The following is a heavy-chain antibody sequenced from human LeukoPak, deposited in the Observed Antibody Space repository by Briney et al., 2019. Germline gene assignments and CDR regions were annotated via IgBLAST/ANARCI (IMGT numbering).Heavy chain of an antibody. CDR3: ATSGYSSGWYDRH. CDR1: GYTLTELS. D-gene: IGHD6-19*01. V-gene: IGHV1-24*01. Sequence: ASVKVSCKVSGYTLTELSMHWVRQAPGKGLEGMGGFDPEDGETIYAQKFQGRATMTEDTSTDTAYMELSSLRSEDTAVYYCATSGYSSGWYDRHWGQGTLVTVSS. J-gene: IGHJ4*02. CDR2: FDPEDGET.